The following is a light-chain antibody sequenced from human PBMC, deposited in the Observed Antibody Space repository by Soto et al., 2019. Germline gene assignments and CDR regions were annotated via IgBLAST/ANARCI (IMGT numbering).Light chain of an antibody. CDR1: SSDVGGYIY. Sequence: QSALTQPASVSGSPGQSITISCTGTSSDVGGYIYVSWYQQHPGKDPKLMIYEVSNRPSGVSNRFSGSKSGNTASLTISGLQADYEADYYCSSYSRSSFYVFGTGTKVTV. CDR2: EVS. V-gene: IGLV2-14*01. CDR3: SSYSRSSFYV. J-gene: IGLJ1*01.